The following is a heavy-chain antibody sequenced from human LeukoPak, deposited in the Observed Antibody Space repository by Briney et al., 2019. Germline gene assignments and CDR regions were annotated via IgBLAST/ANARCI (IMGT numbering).Heavy chain of an antibody. CDR1: GYTLTELS. V-gene: IGHV1-24*01. CDR3: ATATYSYGSVRFDY. Sequence: ASVKVSCKVSGYTLTELSMHWVRQAPGKGLEWMGGFDPEDGETIYAQKFQGRVTMTEDTSTDTAYMELSSLRSEDTAVYYCATATYSYGSVRFDYWSQGTLVTVSS. CDR2: FDPEDGET. J-gene: IGHJ4*02. D-gene: IGHD5-18*01.